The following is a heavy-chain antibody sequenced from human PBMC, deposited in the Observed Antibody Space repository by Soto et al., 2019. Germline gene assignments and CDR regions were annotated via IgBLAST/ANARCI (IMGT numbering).Heavy chain of an antibody. J-gene: IGHJ4*02. CDR1: GASVSRDNHY. Sequence: QVQLQESDPGLVKPSETLSLTCTVSGASVSRDNHYWSWIRQPPGKGLEWIAYIYYSGSINYNPALKSRVTISLDTSKNQFSLRLTSVTAADPAVYYCTADAGRYWGQGTLVTVSS. V-gene: IGHV4-61*01. D-gene: IGHD1-26*01. CDR2: IYYSGSI. CDR3: TADAGRY.